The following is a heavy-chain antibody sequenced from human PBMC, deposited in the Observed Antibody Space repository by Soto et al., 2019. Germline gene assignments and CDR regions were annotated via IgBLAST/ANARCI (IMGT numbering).Heavy chain of an antibody. CDR1: GGSISSSSYY. Sequence: PSETLSLTCTVSGGSISSSSYYWGWIRQPPGKGLELIGSIYYSGSTYYNPSLKSRVTISVDTSKNQFSLKLSSVTAADTAVYYCARLKRITIFGVVIYNWFDPWGQGTLVTVSS. CDR2: IYYSGST. CDR3: ARLKRITIFGVVIYNWFDP. D-gene: IGHD3-3*01. V-gene: IGHV4-39*01. J-gene: IGHJ5*02.